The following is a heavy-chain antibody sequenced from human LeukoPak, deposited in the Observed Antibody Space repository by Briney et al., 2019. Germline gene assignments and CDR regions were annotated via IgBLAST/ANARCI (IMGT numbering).Heavy chain of an antibody. CDR1: GGSISSYY. CDR3: ARDYSSSFGLDY. D-gene: IGHD6-6*01. Sequence: NSSETLSLTCTVSGGSISSYYWSWIRQPAGKGLEWIGRIYTSGSTNYNPSLKSRVTISVGKSKNQFSLKLSSVTAADTAVYYCARDYSSSFGLDYWGQGTLVTVSS. CDR2: IYTSGST. J-gene: IGHJ4*02. V-gene: IGHV4-4*07.